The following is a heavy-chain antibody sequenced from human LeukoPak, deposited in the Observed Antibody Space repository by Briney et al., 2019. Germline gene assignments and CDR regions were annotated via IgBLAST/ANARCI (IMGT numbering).Heavy chain of an antibody. CDR2: IYTSGST. CDR3: ARGRGGYSSGWLYPYYFDY. D-gene: IGHD6-19*01. CDR1: GGSISSGSYY. J-gene: IGHJ4*02. Sequence: SQTLSLTCTVSGGSISSGSYYWSWIRQPAGKGLEWIGRIYTSGSTNYNPSLKSRVTISVDTSKNQFSLKLSSVTAADTAVYYCARGRGGYSSGWLYPYYFDYWGQGTLVTVSS. V-gene: IGHV4-61*02.